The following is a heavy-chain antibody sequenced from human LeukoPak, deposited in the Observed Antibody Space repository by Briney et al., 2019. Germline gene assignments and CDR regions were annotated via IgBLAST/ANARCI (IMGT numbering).Heavy chain of an antibody. CDR2: ISAYNGNT. J-gene: IGHJ5*02. D-gene: IGHD3-22*01. Sequence: ASVKVSCKASGYTFTSCGISWVRQAPGQGLEWMGWISAYNGNTNYAQKLQGRVTMTTDTSTSTAYMELRNLRSDDTAVYYCARGGNTMIVAENWFDPWGQGTLVTVSS. CDR1: GYTFTSCG. CDR3: ARGGNTMIVAENWFDP. V-gene: IGHV1-18*01.